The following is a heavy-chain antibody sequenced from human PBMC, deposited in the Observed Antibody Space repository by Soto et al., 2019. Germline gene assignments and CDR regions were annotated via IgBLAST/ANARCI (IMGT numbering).Heavy chain of an antibody. CDR1: GYTFTSYG. Sequence: ASVKVSCKASGYTFTSYGISWVRQAPGQGLEWMGWISAYNGNTNYAQKLQGRVTMTTDTSTSTAYMELRSLRSDDTAVYYCARDGDITIFGVVIGPFDYWGQGTLVTVSS. CDR2: ISAYNGNT. CDR3: ARDGDITIFGVVIGPFDY. J-gene: IGHJ4*02. D-gene: IGHD3-3*01. V-gene: IGHV1-18*01.